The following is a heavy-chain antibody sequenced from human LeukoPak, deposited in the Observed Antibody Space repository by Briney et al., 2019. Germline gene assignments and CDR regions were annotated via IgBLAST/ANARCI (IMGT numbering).Heavy chain of an antibody. CDR3: ARDRGGWYRNDAFDI. D-gene: IGHD6-19*01. V-gene: IGHV1-18*01. CDR1: GYIFTSYG. CDR2: ISTYNGNT. Sequence: GASVEVSCKASGYIFTSYGISWVRLATGQGLEWMGWISTYNGNTNYAQKLQGRVTMTTDTSTRTAYMELRSLRSDDTAVYYCARDRGGWYRNDAFDIWGQGTMVTVSS. J-gene: IGHJ3*02.